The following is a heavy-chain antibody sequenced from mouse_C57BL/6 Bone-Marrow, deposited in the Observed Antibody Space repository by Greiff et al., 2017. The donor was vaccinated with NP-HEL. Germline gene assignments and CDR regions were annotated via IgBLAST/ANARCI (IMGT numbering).Heavy chain of an antibody. CDR1: GYTFTSYG. J-gene: IGHJ4*01. D-gene: IGHD1-1*01. CDR3: AVGTTVVAGGENYAMDY. Sequence: QVQLQQSGAELARPGASVKLSCKASGYTFTSYGISWVKQRTGQGLEWIGEIYPRSGNTYYNEKFKGKATLTADKSSSTAYMELRSLTSEDSAVYFCAVGTTVVAGGENYAMDYWGQGTSVTVSS. CDR2: IYPRSGNT. V-gene: IGHV1-81*01.